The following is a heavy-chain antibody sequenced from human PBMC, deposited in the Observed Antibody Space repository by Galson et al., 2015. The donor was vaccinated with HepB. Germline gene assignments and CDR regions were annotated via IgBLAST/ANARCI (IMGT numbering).Heavy chain of an antibody. CDR2: ISTGAGI. CDR3: AKGGRTYGWHDY. V-gene: IGHV3-23*01. Sequence: SLRLSCAASGFTFSAYAVNWVRQAPGKGLEWVSTISTGAGIYYADSVKGRFIISRDNSKNTVYLQMNSLRDEDTAVYYCAKGGRTYGWHDYWGQGTLVIVSS. J-gene: IGHJ4*02. D-gene: IGHD6-19*01. CDR1: GFTFSAYA.